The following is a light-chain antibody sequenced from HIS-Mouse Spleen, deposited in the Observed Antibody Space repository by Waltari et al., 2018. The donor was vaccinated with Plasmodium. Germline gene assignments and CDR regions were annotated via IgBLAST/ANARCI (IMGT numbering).Light chain of an antibody. CDR1: QSVSSN. V-gene: IGKV3-15*01. CDR2: GAS. Sequence: EIVMTQSPATLSVSPGERATLSCRASQSVSSNLAWYQQKPGQATRLLIYGASTRATVILARFCVSVSGTVFTLIISCLQSVVFSVFCCLLYNNLSFSFCPG. J-gene: IGKJ3*01. CDR3: LLYNNLSFS.